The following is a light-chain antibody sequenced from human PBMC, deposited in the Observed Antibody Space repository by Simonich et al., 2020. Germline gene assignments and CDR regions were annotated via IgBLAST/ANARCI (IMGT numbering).Light chain of an antibody. CDR2: WAS. Sequence: DIVMTQSPDSLAVSLGERATINCKSSPSVLYSSNNKNYLAWYQQKQGQPPKLLIYWASTRESGVPDRFSGSGSGTDFTLTISSLQAEDVAVYYCQQYYSTPYTFGRGTKLEIK. CDR1: PSVLYSSNNKNY. V-gene: IGKV4-1*01. CDR3: QQYYSTPYT. J-gene: IGKJ2*01.